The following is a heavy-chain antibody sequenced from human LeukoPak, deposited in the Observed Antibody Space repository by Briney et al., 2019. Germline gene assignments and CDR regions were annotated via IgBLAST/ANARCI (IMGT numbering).Heavy chain of an antibody. D-gene: IGHD3-22*01. CDR3: ARGQDYFDSSGYFRVVRH. Sequence: ASVKVSCKASGYTFTNYGLNWVRQAPGQGLEWMGWINTNTGNPTYAQGFTGRFVFSLDTSVSTAYLQINTLKTEDTAVYYCARGQDYFDSSGYFRVVRHWGQGTLVTVSS. J-gene: IGHJ4*02. V-gene: IGHV7-4-1*02. CDR1: GYTFTNYG. CDR2: INTNTGNP.